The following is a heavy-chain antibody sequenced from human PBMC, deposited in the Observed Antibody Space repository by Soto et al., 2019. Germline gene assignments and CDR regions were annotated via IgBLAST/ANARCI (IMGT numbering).Heavy chain of an antibody. CDR2: IYHSGST. J-gene: IGHJ6*02. Sequence: ASETLSLTCAVSGYSISSGYYWGWIRQPPGKGLEWIGSIYHSGSTYYNPPLKSRVTISVDTSKNQFSLKLSSVTAADTAVYYCARESVGGYVPGYGMDVWGQGTTVTVSS. D-gene: IGHD5-12*01. CDR1: GYSISSGYY. CDR3: ARESVGGYVPGYGMDV. V-gene: IGHV4-38-2*02.